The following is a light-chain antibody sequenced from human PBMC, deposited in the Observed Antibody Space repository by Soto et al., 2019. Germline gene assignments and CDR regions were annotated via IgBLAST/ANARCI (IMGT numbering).Light chain of an antibody. CDR3: TSYRSGGTLV. J-gene: IGLJ2*01. CDR2: EAG. CDR1: SSDLGGYHY. Sequence: QSALTQPASVSGSPGQSITISCTGTSSDLGGYHYVSWYQQHPGQAPKLMIYEAGYRPSGVSTRFSGSKSGNTASLTISGLQAEDEADYYCTSYRSGGTLVFGGGTKLTVL. V-gene: IGLV2-14*01.